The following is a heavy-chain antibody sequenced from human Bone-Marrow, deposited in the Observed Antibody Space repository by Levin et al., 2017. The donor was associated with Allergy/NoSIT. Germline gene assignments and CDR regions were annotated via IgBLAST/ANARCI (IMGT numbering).Heavy chain of an antibody. CDR1: GGSISSGDYY. J-gene: IGHJ4*02. D-gene: IGHD2-15*01. Sequence: SQTLSLTCTVSGGSISSGDYYWSWIRQPPGKGLEWIGYIYYSGSTYYNPSLKSRVTISVDTSKNQFSLKLSSVTAADTAVYYCARGTGASVAYCSGGSCYPHYFDYWGQGTLVTVSS. V-gene: IGHV4-30-4*01. CDR3: ARGTGASVAYCSGGSCYPHYFDY. CDR2: IYYSGST.